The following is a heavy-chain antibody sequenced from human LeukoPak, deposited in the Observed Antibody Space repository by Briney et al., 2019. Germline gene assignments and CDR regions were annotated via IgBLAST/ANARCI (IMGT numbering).Heavy chain of an antibody. V-gene: IGHV1-69*05. J-gene: IGHJ4*02. CDR2: IIPIFGTA. Sequence: GASVKVSCKASGGTFSSYAISWVRQAPGQGLEWMGGIIPIFGTANYAQKLQGRVTMTTDTSTSTAYMELRSLRSDDTAVYYCASHYCSGGSCYQGSMDYWGQGTLVTVSS. CDR3: ASHYCSGGSCYQGSMDY. CDR1: GGTFSSYA. D-gene: IGHD2-15*01.